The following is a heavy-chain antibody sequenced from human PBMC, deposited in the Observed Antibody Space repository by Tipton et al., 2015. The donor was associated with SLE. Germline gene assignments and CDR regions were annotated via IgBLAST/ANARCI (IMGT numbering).Heavy chain of an antibody. V-gene: IGHV3-33*01. CDR1: GFTFSSYG. D-gene: IGHD6-13*01. CDR2: IWYDGSNK. CDR3: ARDHGYGSSWYGH. J-gene: IGHJ4*02. Sequence: RSLRLSCAASGFTFSSYGMHWVRQTPGKGLEWVAVIWYDGSNKYYADSVKGRFTISRDNSKNTLYLQMNSLRAEDTAVYYCARDHGYGSSWYGHWGQGTLVTVSS.